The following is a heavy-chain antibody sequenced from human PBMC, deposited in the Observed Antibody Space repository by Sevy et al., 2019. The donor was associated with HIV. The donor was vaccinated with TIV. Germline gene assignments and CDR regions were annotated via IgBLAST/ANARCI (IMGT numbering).Heavy chain of an antibody. CDR1: GFRFNNFG. CDR2: IRYDGINK. J-gene: IGHJ6*02. Sequence: GGSLRLSCAASGFRFNNFGMYWVRQAPGKGLEGVAFIRYDGINKYYVDSVKGRSTISRDNSKDTLYLEMKSLSLEDTAIYYCAKGGRGGIDHYGMDVWGQGTTVTVSS. V-gene: IGHV3-30*02. D-gene: IGHD2-15*01. CDR3: AKGGRGGIDHYGMDV.